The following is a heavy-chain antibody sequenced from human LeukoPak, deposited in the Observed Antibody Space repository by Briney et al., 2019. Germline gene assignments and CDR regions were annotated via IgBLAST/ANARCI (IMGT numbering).Heavy chain of an antibody. CDR2: IYADGYT. CDR3: ARDRRGEKDFDV. Sequence: GGSLRLSCAASGISVSNDYMSWVRQAPGEGLEWVSAIYADGYTRDAASVKGRFSISRHNSKNTVYLQMDNLRPEDTAVYYCARDRRGEKDFDVWGPGTMVTVSS. CDR1: GISVSNDY. J-gene: IGHJ3*01. V-gene: IGHV3-53*04.